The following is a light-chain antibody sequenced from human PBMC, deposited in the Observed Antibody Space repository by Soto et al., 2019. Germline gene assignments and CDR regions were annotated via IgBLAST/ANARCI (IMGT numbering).Light chain of an antibody. CDR3: CSLTTSHTYV. CDR1: GSNIGSNT. V-gene: IGLV1-44*01. Sequence: QSVLTQPPSASGTPGQRVTISCSGSGSNIGSNTVNWYQQLPGTAPKLLMFSNNQRPSGVPDRFSGSKSGTSASLAISGLQSEDEADYYCCSLTTSHTYVFGSGTKVTVL. CDR2: SNN. J-gene: IGLJ1*01.